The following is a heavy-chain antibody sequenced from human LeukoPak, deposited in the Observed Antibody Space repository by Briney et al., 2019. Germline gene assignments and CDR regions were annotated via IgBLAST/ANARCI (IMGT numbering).Heavy chain of an antibody. CDR3: ARYLYDSSGPGY. CDR2: ISSSGSTI. Sequence: GGSLRLSCAASGFTFSSYEMSWVRQAPGKGLEWVSYISSSGSTIYYADPVKGRFTISRDNAKNSLYLQMNSLRAEDTAVYYCARYLYDSSGPGYWGQGTLVTVSS. CDR1: GFTFSSYE. V-gene: IGHV3-48*03. J-gene: IGHJ4*02. D-gene: IGHD3-22*01.